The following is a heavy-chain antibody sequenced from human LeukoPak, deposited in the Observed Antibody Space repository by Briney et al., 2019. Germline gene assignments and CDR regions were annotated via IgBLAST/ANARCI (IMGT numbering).Heavy chain of an antibody. CDR1: GGSISSSSYY. CDR3: ARHGYRGRFVEGRDWFDP. CDR2: VYYNGNT. V-gene: IGHV4-39*01. J-gene: IGHJ5*02. Sequence: SETLSLTCTVSGGSISSSSYYWGWIRQPPGKGLEWIGSVYYNGNTYYTPPLESRVTISVDTSKNQFSLKLTSVTAADTAVYYCARHGYRGRFVEGRDWFDPWGQGTLVTVSS. D-gene: IGHD3-16*02.